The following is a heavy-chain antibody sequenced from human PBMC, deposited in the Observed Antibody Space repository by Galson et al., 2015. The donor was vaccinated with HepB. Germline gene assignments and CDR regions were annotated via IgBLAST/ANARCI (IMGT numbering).Heavy chain of an antibody. D-gene: IGHD3-10*01. J-gene: IGHJ3*02. CDR2: ISRGGST. CDR1: GFTVSSNY. V-gene: IGHV3-53*04. CDR3: ARVSSFWSGAGSYAFDI. Sequence: SLRLSCAASGFTVSSNYMSWVRQAPGKGLEWVPVISRGGSTYYADSVKGRFTISRHNSKNTLYLQMNSLRAEDTAVYYCARVSSFWSGAGSYAFDIWGQGTMVTVSS.